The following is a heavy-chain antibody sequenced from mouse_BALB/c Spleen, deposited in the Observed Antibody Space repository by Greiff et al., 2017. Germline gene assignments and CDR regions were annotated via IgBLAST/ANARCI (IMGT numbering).Heavy chain of an antibody. Sequence: QVQLQQSAAELARPGASVKMSCKASGYTFTSYTMHWVKQRPGQGLEWIGYINPSSGYTEYNQKFKDKTTLTADKSSSTAYMQLSSLTSEDSAVYYCARHDYDGDYFDYWGQGTTLTVSS. CDR3: ARHDYDGDYFDY. V-gene: IGHV1-4*02. CDR2: INPSSGYT. D-gene: IGHD2-4*01. J-gene: IGHJ2*01. CDR1: GYTFTSYT.